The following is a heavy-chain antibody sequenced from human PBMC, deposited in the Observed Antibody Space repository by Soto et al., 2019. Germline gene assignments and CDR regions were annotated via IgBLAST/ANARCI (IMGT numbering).Heavy chain of an antibody. J-gene: IGHJ4*02. CDR2: IHYSGTT. V-gene: IGHV4-39*01. CDR1: GVSIDSSRYY. D-gene: IGHD3-22*01. CDR3: ARPYESGGFYYGFDY. Sequence: QLQVQESGPGLVKPSETLSLTCTVSGVSIDSSRYYWGWIRQPPGKGLEWIGNIHYSGTTYYNPSLKSRVIISVNTSKNQFSLRLNSVTAADTAVYYSARPYESGGFYYGFDYWGQGTPVTVSS.